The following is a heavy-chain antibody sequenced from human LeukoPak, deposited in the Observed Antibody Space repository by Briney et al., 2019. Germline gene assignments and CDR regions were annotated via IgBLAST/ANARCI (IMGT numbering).Heavy chain of an antibody. Sequence: SMTASCKLSGGTFSSYAISWVRQAPGHWLEWMGWIITIFGTANYAQKFQGRVTTTADESTSTAYMELSSLRSEDTAVYYCAREPYYYDSSGFRRDYYYGMDVWGKGTTVTVSS. CDR3: AREPYYYDSSGFRRDYYYGMDV. V-gene: IGHV1-69*01. CDR1: GGTFSSYA. CDR2: IITIFGTA. D-gene: IGHD3-22*01. J-gene: IGHJ6*04.